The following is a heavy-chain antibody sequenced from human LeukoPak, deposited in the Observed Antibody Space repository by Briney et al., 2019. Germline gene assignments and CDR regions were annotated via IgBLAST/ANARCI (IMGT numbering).Heavy chain of an antibody. CDR1: GYTFTSYD. CDR2: INPNSGGT. D-gene: IGHD2-15*01. CDR3: ARAWWYYGMDV. V-gene: IGHV1-2*02. Sequence: ASVKVSCKASGYTFTSYDINWVRQATGQGLEWMGWINPNSGGTNYAQKFQGRVTMTRDTSISTAYMELSRLRSDDTAVYYCARAWWYYGMDVWGQGTTVTVSS. J-gene: IGHJ6*02.